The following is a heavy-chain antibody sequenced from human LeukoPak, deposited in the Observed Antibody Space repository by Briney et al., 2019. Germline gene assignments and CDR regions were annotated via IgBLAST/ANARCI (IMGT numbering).Heavy chain of an antibody. D-gene: IGHD3-10*01. J-gene: IGHJ6*02. Sequence: PGGSLRLSCAASGFIFSSYAMSWVRQAPGKGLEWLSVIYSGDRTYYADSVKDRFTISRDISKNTVYLQMNNLRAEDTAVYYCARDRKYLYYGMEVWGQGTTVTVSS. CDR2: IYSGDRT. V-gene: IGHV3-66*01. CDR3: ARDRKYLYYGMEV. CDR1: GFIFSSYA.